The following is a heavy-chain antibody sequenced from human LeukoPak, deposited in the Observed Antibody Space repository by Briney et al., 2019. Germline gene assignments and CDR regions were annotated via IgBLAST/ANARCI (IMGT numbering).Heavy chain of an antibody. CDR2: IYYSGST. CDR3: ARLTRRSGNYFDY. D-gene: IGHD1-1*01. Sequence: PSETLSLTCTVSGGSISSYYWSWIRQPPGKGLEWIGYIYYSGSTNYNPSLKSRVTISVDTSKNQFSLKLSSVTAADTAVYYCARLTRRSGNYFDYWGQGTLVTVSS. CDR1: GGSISSYY. V-gene: IGHV4-59*01. J-gene: IGHJ4*02.